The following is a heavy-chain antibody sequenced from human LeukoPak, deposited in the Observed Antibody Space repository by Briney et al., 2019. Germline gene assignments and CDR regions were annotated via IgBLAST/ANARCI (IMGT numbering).Heavy chain of an antibody. D-gene: IGHD2-2*01. Sequence: GGSLRLSCAASGFTFSSYWMSWVRQAPGKGLEWVANIKQDGSEKYYVDSVKGRFTISRDNAKNSLYLQMNSLRAEDTAVYYCARDQGTYCSSTSCPDAFDIWGQGTMVTVSS. J-gene: IGHJ3*02. CDR2: IKQDGSEK. CDR1: GFTFSSYW. CDR3: ARDQGTYCSSTSCPDAFDI. V-gene: IGHV3-7*01.